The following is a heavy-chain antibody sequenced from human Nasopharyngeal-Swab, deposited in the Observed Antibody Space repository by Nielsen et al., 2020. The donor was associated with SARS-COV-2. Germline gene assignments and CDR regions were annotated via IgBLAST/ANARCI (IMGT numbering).Heavy chain of an antibody. CDR2: IYYSGST. Sequence: SQTLSLTCAVYGGSFSGHFWSWIRQPPGKGLEWIGSIYYSGSTYYNPSLKSRVTISVDTSKNQFSLKLSSVTAADTAVYYCARRGDYVWGSYRLILAFDIWGQGTMVTVSS. D-gene: IGHD3-16*02. V-gene: IGHV4-34*01. CDR1: GGSFSGHF. J-gene: IGHJ3*02. CDR3: ARRGDYVWGSYRLILAFDI.